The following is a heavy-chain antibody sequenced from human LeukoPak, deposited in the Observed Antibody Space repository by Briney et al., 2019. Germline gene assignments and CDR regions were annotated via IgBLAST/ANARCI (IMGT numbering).Heavy chain of an antibody. CDR2: ISYTGGT. D-gene: IGHD1-14*01. CDR1: GVSVSTRHYY. Sequence: KPSETLSLTCTVSGVSVSTRHYYWSWVRQPPGEGLECIGYISYTGGTNYNPSLKSRVTISLDTSKNQFSLKLTSVTAADTAIYFCAGLKPHRPLDYWGQGALVTVSS. V-gene: IGHV4-61*01. CDR3: AGLKPHRPLDY. J-gene: IGHJ4*02.